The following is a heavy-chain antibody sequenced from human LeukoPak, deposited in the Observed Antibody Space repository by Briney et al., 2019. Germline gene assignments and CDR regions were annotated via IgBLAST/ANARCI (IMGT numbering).Heavy chain of an antibody. CDR3: AKDVAAATFYYYMDV. V-gene: IGHV3-30*02. CDR1: GFTFSSYG. CDR2: IRYDGSNK. Sequence: GGSLRLSCAASGFTFSSYGMHWVRQVPGKGLEWVAFIRYDGSNKYYADSVKGRFTISRDNSKNTLYLQMNSLRAEDTAVYYCAKDVAAATFYYYMDVWGKGTTVTVSS. J-gene: IGHJ6*03. D-gene: IGHD2-15*01.